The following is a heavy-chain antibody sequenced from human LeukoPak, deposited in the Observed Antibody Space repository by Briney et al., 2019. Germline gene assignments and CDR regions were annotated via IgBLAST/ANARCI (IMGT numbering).Heavy chain of an antibody. D-gene: IGHD6-19*01. CDR3: AKDPAVAGSFLNWFDP. J-gene: IGHJ5*02. CDR1: GFTFSSYA. Sequence: GSLRLSCAASGFTFSSYAMSWVRQAPGKGLEWVSAISGSGGSTYYADSVKGRFTISRDNSKNTLYLQMNSLRAEDTAVYYCAKDPAVAGSFLNWFDPWGQGTLVTVSS. CDR2: ISGSGGST. V-gene: IGHV3-23*01.